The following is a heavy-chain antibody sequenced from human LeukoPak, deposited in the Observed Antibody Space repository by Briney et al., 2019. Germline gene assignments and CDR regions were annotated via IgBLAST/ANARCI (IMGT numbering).Heavy chain of an antibody. CDR1: GFSFSSYW. D-gene: IGHD5-18*01. V-gene: IGHV3-7*04. CDR3: ARDLDTRNSYEFAY. J-gene: IGHJ4*02. Sequence: GGSLRLSCAASGFSFSSYWMNWVRQAPGKGLEGVANIKRDGSEKYYVDSVKGRFTISRDNAKNSLYLQMNSLRVEDTAVYYCARDLDTRNSYEFAYWGQGTLVPVSS. CDR2: IKRDGSEK.